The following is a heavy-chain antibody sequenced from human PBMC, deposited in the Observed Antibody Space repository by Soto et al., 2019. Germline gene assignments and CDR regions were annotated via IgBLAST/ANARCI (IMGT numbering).Heavy chain of an antibody. V-gene: IGHV3-33*01. Sequence: GGSLRLSCAASGFTFSSYGMHWVRQAPGKGLEWVAVIWYDGSNKYYADSVKGRFTISRDNSKNTLYLQMNSLRAEDTAVYYCARDSSDYGDYPIDYWGQGTLVTVSS. CDR3: ARDSSDYGDYPIDY. CDR1: GFTFSSYG. J-gene: IGHJ4*02. D-gene: IGHD4-17*01. CDR2: IWYDGSNK.